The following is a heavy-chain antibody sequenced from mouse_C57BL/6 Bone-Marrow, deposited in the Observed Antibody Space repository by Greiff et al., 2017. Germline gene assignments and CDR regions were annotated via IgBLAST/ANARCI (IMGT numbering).Heavy chain of an antibody. D-gene: IGHD1-1*01. CDR2: IRNKANGYTT. CDR1: GFTFTDYY. V-gene: IGHV7-3*01. CDR3: ARCYYGSSYWYFDV. J-gene: IGHJ1*03. Sequence: VQLQQSGGGLVQPGGSLSLSCAASGFTFTDYYMSWVRQPPGKALEWLGFIRNKANGYTTEYSASVKGRFTISIDNSQSILYLQMNALRAEDSATYYCARCYYGSSYWYFDVWGTGTTVTVSS.